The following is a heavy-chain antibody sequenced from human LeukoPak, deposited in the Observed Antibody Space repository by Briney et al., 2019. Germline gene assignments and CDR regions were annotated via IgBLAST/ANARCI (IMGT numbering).Heavy chain of an antibody. Sequence: GGSLRLSCAASGFTFNNYGMSWVRQAPGRGLEWVSAISRDGGDTFYADSVKGRFTISRDNSKNTVYLQMNSLRAEDTALYYCAKLGHTSGYYDRHSDYWGQGTLVTVSS. CDR2: ISRDGGDT. CDR1: GFTFNNYG. CDR3: AKLGHTSGYYDRHSDY. D-gene: IGHD3-22*01. V-gene: IGHV3-23*01. J-gene: IGHJ4*02.